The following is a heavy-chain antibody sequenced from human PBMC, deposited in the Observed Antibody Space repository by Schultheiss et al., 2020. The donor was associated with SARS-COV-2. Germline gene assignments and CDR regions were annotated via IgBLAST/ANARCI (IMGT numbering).Heavy chain of an antibody. CDR3: TADYGDYAAFDI. CDR1: GFTFGDYA. D-gene: IGHD4-17*01. V-gene: IGHV3-49*03. CDR2: IRNKPYGGTT. Sequence: GGSLRLSCTVSGFTFGDYAMSWFRQAPGKGLEWVGFIRNKPYGGTTEYAASVKGRFTISRDDSKTIAYLQMNSLKTEDTAVYYCTADYGDYAAFDIWGQGTMVTVSS. J-gene: IGHJ3*02.